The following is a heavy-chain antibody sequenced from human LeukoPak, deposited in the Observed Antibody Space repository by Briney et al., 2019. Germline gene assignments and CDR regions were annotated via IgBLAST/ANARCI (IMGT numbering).Heavy chain of an antibody. V-gene: IGHV4-4*02. D-gene: IGHD5-12*01. J-gene: IGHJ4*02. CDR2: IYHHGAT. CDR3: ARGPSVAAHLDY. Sequence: PSGTLSLTCAVSGGSISSNNWWSWVRQPPGKGLEWIGEIYHHGATNYNPSLKSRATLSVDKSKNQISLELSSVTAADTAVYYCARGPSVAAHLDYWGQGTLATVSS. CDR1: GGSISSNNW.